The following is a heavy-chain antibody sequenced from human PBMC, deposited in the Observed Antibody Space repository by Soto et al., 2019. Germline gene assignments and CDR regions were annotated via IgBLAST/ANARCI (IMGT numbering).Heavy chain of an antibody. D-gene: IGHD1-1*01. CDR3: KEGRPNWVVES. Sequence: ASVKVSCKASGYTFTSYDINWVRQTTGQGLEWMGWMSPKTANTGYAQKFQGRVTMTRSTSISTAYMELSSLTSEDTAVYYCKEGRPNWVVESRGQGT. CDR1: GYTFTSYD. V-gene: IGHV1-8*01. CDR2: MSPKTANT. J-gene: IGHJ5*01.